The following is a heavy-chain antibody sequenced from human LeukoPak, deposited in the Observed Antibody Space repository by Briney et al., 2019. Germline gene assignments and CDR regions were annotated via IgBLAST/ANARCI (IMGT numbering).Heavy chain of an antibody. CDR1: GGSISSYY. CDR2: IYYTGST. J-gene: IGHJ4*02. Sequence: SETLSLTCTVSGGSISSYYWSWIRQPPGKGLEWIGYIYYTGSTNYDPSLKSRVTISVDTSTNQFSLRLSSVTAADTAVYYCAGQLAGKYFFDYWGQGTLVTVSS. V-gene: IGHV4-59*08. D-gene: IGHD6-6*01. CDR3: AGQLAGKYFFDY.